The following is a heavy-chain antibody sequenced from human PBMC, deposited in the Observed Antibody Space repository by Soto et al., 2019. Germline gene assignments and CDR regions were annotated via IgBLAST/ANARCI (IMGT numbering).Heavy chain of an antibody. CDR1: GFTFDDYA. CDR2: ISWNSGSI. D-gene: IGHD6-19*01. J-gene: IGHJ4*02. V-gene: IGHV3-9*01. Sequence: GGSLRLSCAASGFTFDDYAMHWVRQAPGKGLEWVSGISWNSGSIGYADSVKGRFTISRDNAKNSLYLQMNSLRAEDTALYYCARERSSGWRSQCFDYWGQGTLVTVSS. CDR3: ARERSSGWRSQCFDY.